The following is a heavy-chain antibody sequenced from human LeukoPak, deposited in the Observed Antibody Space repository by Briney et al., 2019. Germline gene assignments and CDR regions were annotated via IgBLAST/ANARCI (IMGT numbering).Heavy chain of an antibody. D-gene: IGHD3-16*02. CDR3: ARDVRRSSPYYDYVWGSYRYFFDY. CDR2: INHSGST. J-gene: IGHJ4*02. V-gene: IGHV4-34*01. Sequence: SETLSLTCAVYGGSFSGYYWSWIRQPPGKGLEWIGEINHSGSTNYNPSLKSRVTISVDTSKNQFSLKLSSVTAADTAVYYCARDVRRSSPYYDYVWGSYRYFFDYWGQGTLVTVSS. CDR1: GGSFSGYY.